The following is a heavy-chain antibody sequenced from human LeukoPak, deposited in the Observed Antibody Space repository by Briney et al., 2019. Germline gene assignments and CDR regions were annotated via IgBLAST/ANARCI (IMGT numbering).Heavy chain of an antibody. CDR1: GFTVSSNY. CDR3: AREAPYDSSGYYDY. J-gene: IGHJ4*02. D-gene: IGHD3-22*01. Sequence: GGSLRLSCAASGFTVSSNYMSWVRQAPGKGLEWVSVIYSGGSTYYADSVKGRFTISRDNSKNTLYLQMNSLRAEDTAVYYCAREAPYDSSGYYDYWGQGTLVTVSS. V-gene: IGHV3-66*02. CDR2: IYSGGST.